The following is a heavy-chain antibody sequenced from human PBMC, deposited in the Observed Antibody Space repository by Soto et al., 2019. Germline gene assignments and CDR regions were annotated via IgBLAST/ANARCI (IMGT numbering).Heavy chain of an antibody. CDR3: ARDVGYSSSSGTYGMDV. D-gene: IGHD6-6*01. CDR1: GYTFTSYY. V-gene: IGHV1-46*01. J-gene: IGHJ6*02. Sequence: ASVKVSCKASGYTFTSYYMHWVLQAPGQGLEWMGIINPSGGSTSYAQKFQGRVTMTRDTSTSTVYMELSSLRSEDTAVYYCARDVGYSSSSGTYGMDVWGQGTTVTVSS. CDR2: INPSGGST.